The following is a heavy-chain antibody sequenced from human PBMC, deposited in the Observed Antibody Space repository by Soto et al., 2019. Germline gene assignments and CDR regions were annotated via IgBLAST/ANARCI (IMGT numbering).Heavy chain of an antibody. J-gene: IGHJ5*02. CDR2: INPNSGGT. D-gene: IGHD6-13*01. V-gene: IGHV1-2*02. CDR3: ARELGIAAFNNWFDP. Sequence: ASVKVSCKASGYTFTGYYMHWVRQAPGQGLEWMGWINPNSGGTNYAQKFQGRVTMTRDTSISTAYMELSRLRSDDTAVYSCARELGIAAFNNWFDPWGQGTLVTVSS. CDR1: GYTFTGYY.